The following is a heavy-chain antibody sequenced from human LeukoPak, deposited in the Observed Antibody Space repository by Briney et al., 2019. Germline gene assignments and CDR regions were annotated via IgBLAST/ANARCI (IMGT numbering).Heavy chain of an antibody. D-gene: IGHD3-9*01. V-gene: IGHV4-30-4*07. J-gene: IGHJ4*02. CDR3: ARGADWFDY. CDR2: IYYSGST. Sequence: PSETLSLTCAVSGGSISSGGYSWSWIRQPPGKGLEWIGYIYYSGSTYYNPSLKSRVTISVDTSKNQFSLKLSSVTAADTAVYYCARGADWFDYWGQGTLVTVSS. CDR1: GGSISSGGYS.